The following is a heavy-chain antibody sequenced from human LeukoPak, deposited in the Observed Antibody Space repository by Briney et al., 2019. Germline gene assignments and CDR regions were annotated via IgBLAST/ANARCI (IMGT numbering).Heavy chain of an antibody. D-gene: IGHD3-3*01. J-gene: IGHJ4*02. CDR2: ISSSGSTI. CDR3: AKEPYDFWNGYSFY. CDR1: GFTFSDYY. V-gene: IGHV3-11*01. Sequence: GGSLRLSCAASGFTFSDYYMSWIRQAPGKGLEWVSYISSSGSTIHYADSVKGRFTISRDNSKNTLYLQMNSLRAEDTAVYYCAKEPYDFWNGYSFYWGQGTLVTVSS.